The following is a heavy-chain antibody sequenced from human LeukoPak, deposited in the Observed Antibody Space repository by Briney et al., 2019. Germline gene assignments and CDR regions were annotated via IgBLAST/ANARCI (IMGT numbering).Heavy chain of an antibody. Sequence: GGSLRLSCAASGFSFSSYAMNWVRQAPGKGLEWVSVISGSGGSTYYADSVKGRFTISRDNSKNTLDLQMNSLRAEDTAVYYCASPCITGTSRPFDYWGQGTLVTVSS. J-gene: IGHJ4*02. V-gene: IGHV3-23*01. CDR3: ASPCITGTSRPFDY. CDR1: GFSFSSYA. CDR2: ISGSGGST. D-gene: IGHD1-7*01.